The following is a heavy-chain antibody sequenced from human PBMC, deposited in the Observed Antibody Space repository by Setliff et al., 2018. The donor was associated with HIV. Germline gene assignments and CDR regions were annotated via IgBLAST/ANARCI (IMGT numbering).Heavy chain of an antibody. D-gene: IGHD1-26*01. CDR2: MNPNSGNT. V-gene: IGHV1-8*02. CDR1: GYTFTNYD. Sequence: PSVKVSCKASGYTFTNYDINWVRQATGQGLEWMGWMNPNSGNTGYAQKFQGRVTMTRDTSISTAYMELSRLRSDDTAVYYCARDFFGQRVGATLGYWGQGTLVTVSS. J-gene: IGHJ4*02. CDR3: ARDFFGQRVGATLGY.